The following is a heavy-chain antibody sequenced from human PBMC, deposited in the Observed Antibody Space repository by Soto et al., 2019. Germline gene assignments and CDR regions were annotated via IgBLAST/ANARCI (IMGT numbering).Heavy chain of an antibody. CDR2: ISGSGGST. V-gene: IGHV3-23*01. D-gene: IGHD3-22*01. J-gene: IGHJ4*02. Sequence: EVQLLESGGGLVQPGGSLRLSCAASGFTFSSYAMSWVRQAPGKGLEWVSAISGSGGSTYYADSVKGRFTISRDNSKNTLYLQMNSLRAEYTAAYYRAKNNNYYDSSGYLLNFDYWGQGTLVTVSS. CDR3: AKNNNYYDSSGYLLNFDY. CDR1: GFTFSSYA.